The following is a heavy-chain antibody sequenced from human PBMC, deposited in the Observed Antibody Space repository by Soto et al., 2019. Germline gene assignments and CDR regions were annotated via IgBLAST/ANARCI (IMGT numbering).Heavy chain of an antibody. D-gene: IGHD1-26*01. CDR3: ARSLYSGSPRAYYGMDV. Sequence: QVQLVQSGAEVKKPGSSVKVSCKASGGTFSSYAISWVRQAPGQGLEWMGGIIPIFGTANYAQKFQGRVTITADESRSTAYRELSSLRSEDTAVYYCARSLYSGSPRAYYGMDVWGQGTTVTVSS. V-gene: IGHV1-69*12. CDR2: IIPIFGTA. J-gene: IGHJ6*02. CDR1: GGTFSSYA.